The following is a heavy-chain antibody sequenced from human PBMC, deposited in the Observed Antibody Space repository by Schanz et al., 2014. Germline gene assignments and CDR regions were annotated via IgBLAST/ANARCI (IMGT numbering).Heavy chain of an antibody. J-gene: IGHJ6*02. CDR3: ARVPRTLGPYGMDV. CDR2: INPNSGAT. CDR1: GYDFHIYA. Sequence: QILLVQPGPEVKKPGASVTVSCKASGYDFHIYAYSWVRQAPGQGPEWIGWINPNSGATDYAQKFQGRVTMTRDTSTSTGYMELSRLRSDDTAVYYCARVPRTLGPYGMDVWGQGTTVTVSS. D-gene: IGHD1-7*01. V-gene: IGHV1-2*02.